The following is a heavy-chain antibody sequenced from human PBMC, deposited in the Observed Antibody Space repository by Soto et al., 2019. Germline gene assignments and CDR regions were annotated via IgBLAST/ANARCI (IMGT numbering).Heavy chain of an antibody. CDR3: SRDRIAAAYWFDT. J-gene: IGHJ5*02. D-gene: IGHD6-13*01. Sequence: SETLSLTCAVSVGSISSSNWWIWVRQPPWKGLEWIGEIYHSGSTNYNPSLKSRVTISVDKSKNQFSLKLSSLTAADTAVYYCSRDRIAAAYWFDTWGQGTLVTVSS. V-gene: IGHV4-4*02. CDR2: IYHSGST. CDR1: VGSISSSNW.